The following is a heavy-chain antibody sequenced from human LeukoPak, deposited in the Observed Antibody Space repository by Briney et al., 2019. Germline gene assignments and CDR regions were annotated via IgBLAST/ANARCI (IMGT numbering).Heavy chain of an antibody. CDR1: GYTFTSYD. Sequence: GASVKVSCKASGYTFTSYDINWVRQATGQGLGWMGWMNPNSGNTGYAQKFQGRVTMTRNTSISTAYMELSSLRSEDTAVYYCARGGRIRVRGVITYYFDYWGQGTLVTVSS. CDR3: ARGGRIRVRGVITYYFDY. V-gene: IGHV1-8*01. D-gene: IGHD3-10*01. J-gene: IGHJ4*02. CDR2: MNPNSGNT.